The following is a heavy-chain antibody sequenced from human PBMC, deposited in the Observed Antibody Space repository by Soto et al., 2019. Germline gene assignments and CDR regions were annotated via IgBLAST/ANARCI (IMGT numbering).Heavy chain of an antibody. V-gene: IGHV1-2*04. J-gene: IGHJ2*01. Sequence: GASVKVSCKASGYTFTGYYMHWVRQAPGQELEWMGWINPNSGGTNYAQKFQGWVTMTRDTSISTAYMELSRLRSDDTAVYYCARSPHCTNGVCPTWAPWYFDLWGRGTLVTVSS. CDR3: ARSPHCTNGVCPTWAPWYFDL. CDR1: GYTFTGYY. D-gene: IGHD2-8*01. CDR2: INPNSGGT.